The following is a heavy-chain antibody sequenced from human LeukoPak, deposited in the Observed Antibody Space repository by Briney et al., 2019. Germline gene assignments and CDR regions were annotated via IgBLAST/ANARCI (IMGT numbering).Heavy chain of an antibody. J-gene: IGHJ3*02. V-gene: IGHV1-18*01. CDR2: ISAYNGNT. D-gene: IGHD1-26*01. Sequence: GASVKVSCKASGYTFTSYGISWVRQAPGQGLEWMGWISAYNGNTNYAQKLQGRVTMTTDTSTSTAYMELRSLRSDDTAVYYCARDPRWSGSYLSGGAFDIWGQGTMVTVSS. CDR1: GYTFTSYG. CDR3: ARDPRWSGSYLSGGAFDI.